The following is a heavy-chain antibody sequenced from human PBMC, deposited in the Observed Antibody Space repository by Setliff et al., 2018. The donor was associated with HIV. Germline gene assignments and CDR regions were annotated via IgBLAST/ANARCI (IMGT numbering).Heavy chain of an antibody. CDR2: INPNSGDT. J-gene: IGHJ4*02. V-gene: IGHV1-2*02. Sequence: ASVKVSCKASGYTFTGYYIHWVRQAPGQGLEWMGWINPNSGDTNYAQRFRGRVTMTRDTSISTAYMELSRLRSDDPAVFYCARAPGPPWIQLWLTYFDYWGRGTLVTVSS. CDR1: GYTFTGYY. D-gene: IGHD5-18*01. CDR3: ARAPGPPWIQLWLTYFDY.